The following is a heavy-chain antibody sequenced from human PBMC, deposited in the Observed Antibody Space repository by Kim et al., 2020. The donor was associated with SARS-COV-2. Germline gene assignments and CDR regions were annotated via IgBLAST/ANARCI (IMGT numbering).Heavy chain of an antibody. D-gene: IGHD6-19*01. J-gene: IGHJ4*02. CDR3: TRPRSADGWYFGY. V-gene: IGHV4-39*01. CDR2: IYYSGST. Sequence: SETLSLTCTVSGGSISSSSYYWGWIRQPPGKGLEWIGSIYYSGSTYYNPSLQSRVTISVDTSKNQFSLNLSSVTAADTAVYYCTRPRSADGWYFGYWGQGTLVTVSS. CDR1: GGSISSSSYY.